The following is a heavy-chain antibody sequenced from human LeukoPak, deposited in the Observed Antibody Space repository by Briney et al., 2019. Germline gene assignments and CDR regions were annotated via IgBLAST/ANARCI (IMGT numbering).Heavy chain of an antibody. Sequence: SETLSLTCTVSGGSISSSSYYWGWIRQPPGKGLEWIGSIYYSGSTNYNPSLKSRVTISVDTSKNQSSLKLSSVTAADTAVYYCARASLHSSLDYWGQGTLVTVSS. J-gene: IGHJ4*02. D-gene: IGHD2/OR15-2a*01. V-gene: IGHV4-39*07. CDR2: IYYSGST. CDR1: GGSISSSSYY. CDR3: ARASLHSSLDY.